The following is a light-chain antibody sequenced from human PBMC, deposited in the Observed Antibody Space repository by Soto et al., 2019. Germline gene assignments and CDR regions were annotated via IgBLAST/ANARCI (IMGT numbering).Light chain of an antibody. CDR3: SSYTSSSTHVV. CDR2: GYT. Sequence: QAVVTQPPSVSGAPGQTVTISCAGTSSNIGSNYDVHWYQHLPGTAPKLLIFGYTNRPSGVPDRFSGSKSGNTASLTISGLQAEDEADYYCSSYTSSSTHVVFGGGTKVTVL. V-gene: IGLV1-40*01. CDR1: SSNIGSNYD. J-gene: IGLJ2*01.